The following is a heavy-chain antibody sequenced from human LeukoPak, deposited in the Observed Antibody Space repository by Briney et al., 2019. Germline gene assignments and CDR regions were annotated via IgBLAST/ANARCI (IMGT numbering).Heavy chain of an antibody. J-gene: IGHJ4*02. CDR3: GRFTRSGDSVY. Sequence: EGSLRLSCAASGFTFSSYWMSWVRQAPGKGLEWVANIKQDGSEKQYVDSVKGRFAISRDNAENSLYLQMNSLKAEDTAVYYCGRFTRSGDSVYWGQGTLVTVSS. D-gene: IGHD7-27*01. CDR2: IKQDGSEK. CDR1: GFTFSSYW. V-gene: IGHV3-7*04.